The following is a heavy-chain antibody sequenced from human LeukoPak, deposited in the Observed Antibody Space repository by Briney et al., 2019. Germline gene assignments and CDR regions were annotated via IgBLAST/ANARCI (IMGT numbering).Heavy chain of an antibody. CDR1: GFTFSSYG. CDR2: IRYDGSNK. J-gene: IGHJ4*02. Sequence: PGGSLRLSCAASGFTFSSYGMHWVRQAPGKGLEWVAFIRYDGSNKYYAESVKGRFTISRDNSKNTLYLQMNSLRAEDTAVYYCAKAHGSSSWYYSDYWGQGTLVTVSS. D-gene: IGHD6-13*01. CDR3: AKAHGSSSWYYSDY. V-gene: IGHV3-30*02.